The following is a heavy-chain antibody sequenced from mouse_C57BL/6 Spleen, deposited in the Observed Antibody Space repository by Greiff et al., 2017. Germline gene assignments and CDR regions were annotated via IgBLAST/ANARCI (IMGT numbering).Heavy chain of an antibody. D-gene: IGHD1-1*01. J-gene: IGHJ4*01. Sequence: QVQLQQSGAELVRPGASVTLSCKASGYTFTDYEMHWVKQTPVHGLEWIGALDPETGGTAYNQKFKGKAILTADKSSSTAYMELRSLTSEGSAVYYCTKGTTVVARMGYWGQRASVTGSS. CDR1: GYTFTDYE. CDR3: TKGTTVVARMGY. V-gene: IGHV1-15*01. CDR2: LDPETGGT.